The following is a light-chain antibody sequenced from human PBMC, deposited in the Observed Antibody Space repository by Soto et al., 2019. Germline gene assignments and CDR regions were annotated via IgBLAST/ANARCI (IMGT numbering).Light chain of an antibody. CDR3: QHYDPSSPMWS. CDR1: QSINW. CDR2: EAS. V-gene: IGKV1-5*03. J-gene: IGKJ1*01. Sequence: DIQLAQSPSTLSASVGDRITITCRATQSINWLSWYQQKPGKAPKLLIFEASRLESGVASRFSGSGSGTEITLTISSLQPDDFGTYYCQHYDPSSPMWSFGQGTKVDVK.